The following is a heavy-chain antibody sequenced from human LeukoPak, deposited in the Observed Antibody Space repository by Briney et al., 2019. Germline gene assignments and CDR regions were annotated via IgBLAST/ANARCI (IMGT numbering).Heavy chain of an antibody. V-gene: IGHV1-2*02. D-gene: IGHD6-13*01. CDR2: INPNSGGT. J-gene: IGHJ6*02. Sequence: ASVKVSCKASGYTFTGYYMHWVRQAPGQGLEWMGWINPNSGGTNYAQKFQGRVTMTRDTSISTAYMELSRLRSDDTAVYYCASSWVRAAAGTFYYYGMDVWGQGTTATVSS. CDR1: GYTFTGYY. CDR3: ASSWVRAAAGTFYYYGMDV.